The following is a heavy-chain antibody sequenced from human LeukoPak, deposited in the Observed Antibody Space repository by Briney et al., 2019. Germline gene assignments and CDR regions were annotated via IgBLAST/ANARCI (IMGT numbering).Heavy chain of an antibody. V-gene: IGHV1-2*02. CDR1: GYTFTGHY. D-gene: IGHD1-1*01. Sequence: GASVKVSCKASGYTFTGHYIHWVRQAPGQGLEWMGWINPNNGGTNYAHKFEGRVTMTRDTSISTVYMALSRLTSDDTAVYYCARERGGTTGTDYYGLDVWGQGTTVTVSS. CDR3: ARERGGTTGTDYYGLDV. J-gene: IGHJ6*02. CDR2: INPNNGGT.